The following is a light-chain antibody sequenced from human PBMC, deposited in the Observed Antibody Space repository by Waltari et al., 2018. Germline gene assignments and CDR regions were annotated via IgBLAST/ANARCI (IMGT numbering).Light chain of an antibody. CDR3: SSYTSSSTLV. V-gene: IGLV2-14*01. J-gene: IGLJ2*01. CDR1: SSDVGGYNY. Sequence: QSALTQPASVSGSPGQSITISCAGTSSDVGGYNYVSWYQQHPDKAPQRVMYEVSHRPRGVSSRFSGSKSGNTASLTISGLRAEDEADYYCSSYTSSSTLVFSGGTKVTVL. CDR2: EVS.